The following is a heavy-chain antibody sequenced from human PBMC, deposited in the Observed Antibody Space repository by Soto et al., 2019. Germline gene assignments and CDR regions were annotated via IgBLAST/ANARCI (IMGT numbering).Heavy chain of an antibody. CDR2: IYNSGTT. CDR1: GRSITRGGYY. V-gene: IGHV4-31*03. Sequence: PSETLSLTCTVSGRSITRGGYYWSWIRQHPGKGLEWIGYIYNSGTTYYNPSLKSRVTVSVDTSKNQFSLKLSSVPATDTALYLCARLPNYWGRETLVTVS. J-gene: IGHJ4*02. CDR3: ARLPNY.